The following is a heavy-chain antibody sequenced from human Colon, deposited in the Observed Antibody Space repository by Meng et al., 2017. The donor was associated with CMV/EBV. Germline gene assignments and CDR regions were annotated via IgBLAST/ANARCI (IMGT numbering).Heavy chain of an antibody. CDR1: GFTFDDYA. CDR2: ISWNSGSI. D-gene: IGHD1-1*01. CDR3: ARDKYNWNDVPYYGMDV. Sequence: SLKISCAASGFTFDDYAMHWVRQAPGKGLEWVSGISWNSGSIGYADSVKGRFTISRDNAKNSLYLQMNSLRSDDTAVYYCARDKYNWNDVPYYGMDVWGQGTMVTVSS. J-gene: IGHJ6*02. V-gene: IGHV3-9*01.